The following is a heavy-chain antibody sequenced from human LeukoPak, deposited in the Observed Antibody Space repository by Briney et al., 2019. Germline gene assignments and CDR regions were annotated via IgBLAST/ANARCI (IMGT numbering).Heavy chain of an antibody. CDR3: ARDTIQHGWFDP. CDR2: INPSGGST. J-gene: IGHJ5*02. CDR1: GYTFTSYY. Sequence: GASVKVSCKASGYTFTSYYMHWVRQAPGQGLEWMGIINPSGGSTSYALKFQGRVTMTRDTSTSTVYMELSSLRSEDTAVYYCARDTIQHGWFDPWGQGTLVTVSS. V-gene: IGHV1-46*01.